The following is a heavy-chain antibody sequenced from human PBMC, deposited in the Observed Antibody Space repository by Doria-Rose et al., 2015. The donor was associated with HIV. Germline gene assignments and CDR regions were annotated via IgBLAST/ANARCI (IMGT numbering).Heavy chain of an antibody. V-gene: IGHV2-26*01. CDR2: IFSDDER. CDR1: GVSLSSPGMG. CDR3: ARIKSSRWYHKYYFDF. J-gene: IGHJ4*02. Sequence: QVQLVQFGPVLVKPTETLTLTCTVSGVSLSSPGMGVSWIRRPPGKALEWLANIFSDDERSYKTSLKSRLTISRRTSKSQVVLTMTDMDPVDTATYYCARIKSSRWYHKYYFDFWGQGTLVIVSA. D-gene: IGHD6-13*01.